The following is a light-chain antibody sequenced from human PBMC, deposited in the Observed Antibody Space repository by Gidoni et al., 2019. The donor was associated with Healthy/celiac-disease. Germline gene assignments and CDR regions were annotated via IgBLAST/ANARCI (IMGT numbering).Light chain of an antibody. CDR1: QSVSSSY. J-gene: IGKJ2*01. Sequence: EIVLTQSPATLSLSPGERATLSCRASQSVSSSYLAWYQQKPGQAPRLLIYGATSRATGIADRFSGSGSGTDFILTISRLEPEDFAVYYCQQYGSSLYTFGQGTKLEIK. CDR3: QQYGSSLYT. CDR2: GAT. V-gene: IGKV3-20*01.